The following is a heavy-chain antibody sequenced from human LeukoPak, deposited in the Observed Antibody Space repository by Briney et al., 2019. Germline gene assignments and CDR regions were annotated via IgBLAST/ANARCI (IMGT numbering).Heavy chain of an antibody. CDR2: TYFRSKWYN. CDR3: ARVSRIAVTPYYFDS. CDR1: GDSVSSDSAA. Sequence: SQTLSLTCAISGDSVSSDSAAWNWIRQSPSRGLEWLGRTYFRSKWYNDYAVSVKSRITINPDTSKNKFSLQLNSVTPEDTAVYYCARVSRIAVTPYYFDSWGQGTLVTVSS. V-gene: IGHV6-1*01. J-gene: IGHJ4*02. D-gene: IGHD6-19*01.